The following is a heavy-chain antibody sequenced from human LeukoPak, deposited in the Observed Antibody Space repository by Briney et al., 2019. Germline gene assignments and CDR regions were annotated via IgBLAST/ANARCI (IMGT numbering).Heavy chain of an antibody. CDR2: IGRTSSYI. J-gene: IGHJ4*02. CDR1: GFTFSSYS. Sequence: GGSLRLSCAGSGFTFSSYSMNWVRQAPGKGLEWVSSIGRTSSYIYYADSVKGRFTISRDNAKNSLYLQMNSLRVEDTALYYCAKDGGSGSYYRAYYFDYWGQGTLVTVSS. D-gene: IGHD3-10*01. V-gene: IGHV3-21*04. CDR3: AKDGGSGSYYRAYYFDY.